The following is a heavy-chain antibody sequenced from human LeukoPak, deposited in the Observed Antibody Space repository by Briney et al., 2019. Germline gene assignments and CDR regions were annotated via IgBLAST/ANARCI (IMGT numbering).Heavy chain of an antibody. J-gene: IGHJ4*02. V-gene: IGHV3-48*01. D-gene: IGHD4-17*01. CDR2: ITSSSSTI. CDR3: ARDRGDDYFDY. Sequence: GGSLRLSCAASGFTFDEYAMHWVRQAPGKGLEWVSYITSSSSTIYYADSVKGRFTISRDNAKNSLYLQMYSLRAEDTAVYYCARDRGDDYFDYWGQGTLVTVSS. CDR1: GFTFDEYA.